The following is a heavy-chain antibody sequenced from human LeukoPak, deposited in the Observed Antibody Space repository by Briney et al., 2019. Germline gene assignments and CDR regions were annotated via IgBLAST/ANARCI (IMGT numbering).Heavy chain of an antibody. J-gene: IGHJ4*02. CDR1: GYTFTGYY. Sequence: ASVKVSCKASGYTFTGYYIHWVRQAPGQGLEWMGWINPNSGGTNYAQKFQGRVTMTRGTSISTAYMELSRLRSDDTAVYYCARDHLRRDGFDYWGQGTLVTVSS. D-gene: IGHD5-24*01. V-gene: IGHV1-2*02. CDR2: INPNSGGT. CDR3: ARDHLRRDGFDY.